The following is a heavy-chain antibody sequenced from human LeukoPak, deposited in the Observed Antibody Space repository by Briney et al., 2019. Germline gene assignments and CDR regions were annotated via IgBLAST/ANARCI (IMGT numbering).Heavy chain of an antibody. CDR3: ARDPLVYCSSTSCYPIGDDAFDI. CDR2: ISAYNGNT. D-gene: IGHD2-2*01. CDR1: GYTFTSYG. J-gene: IGHJ3*02. V-gene: IGHV1-18*01. Sequence: ASVKVSCKASGYTFTSYGISWVRQAPGQGLEWIGWISAYNGNTNYAQKLQGRVTMTTDTSTSTAYMELRSLRSDDTAVYYCARDPLVYCSSTSCYPIGDDAFDIWGQGTMVTVSS.